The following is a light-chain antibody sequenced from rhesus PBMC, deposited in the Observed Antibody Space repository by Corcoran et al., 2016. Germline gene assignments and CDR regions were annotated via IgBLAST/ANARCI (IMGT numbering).Light chain of an antibody. V-gene: IGKV1S15*01. CDR3: QHGYRAPLT. CDR2: YAS. J-gene: IGKJ4*01. CDR1: QGISNN. Sequence: DIQMTQSPSSLSASVGDTVTITCRASQGISNNLAWYQQKPGKVPKLLIYYASTLQTGVPSRFSGSGSGKDFTLTISSLHPEDFASYYCQHGYRAPLTFGGGTKVEIK.